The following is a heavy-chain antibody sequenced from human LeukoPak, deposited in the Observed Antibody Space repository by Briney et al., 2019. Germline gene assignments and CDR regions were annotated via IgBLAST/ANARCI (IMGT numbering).Heavy chain of an antibody. CDR1: GYTFTSYA. CDR2: ISAYNGNT. CDR3: ARQHDYGDYVFAFDI. Sequence: ASVKVSCKASGYTFTSYAMNWVRQAPGQGLEWMGWISAYNGNTNYAQKLQGRVTMTTDTSTSTAYMELRSPRSDDTAVYYCARQHDYGDYVFAFDIWGQGTMVTVSS. D-gene: IGHD4-17*01. V-gene: IGHV1-18*01. J-gene: IGHJ3*02.